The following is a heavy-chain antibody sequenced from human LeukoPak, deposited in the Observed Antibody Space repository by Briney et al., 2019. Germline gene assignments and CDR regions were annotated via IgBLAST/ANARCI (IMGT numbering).Heavy chain of an antibody. V-gene: IGHV3-23*01. CDR3: AKELVTGLLAYGH. CDR2: ISGSGGST. CDR1: GFTFSNYG. Sequence: GGSLRLSCAASGFTFSNYGMSWVRQAPGKGLEWVSVISGSGGSTYYVDSVKGRFTISRDNSKNTLYLQMNSLRVEDTAVYYCAKELVTGLLAYGHWGQGTLVTVSS. J-gene: IGHJ4*02. D-gene: IGHD2-21*02.